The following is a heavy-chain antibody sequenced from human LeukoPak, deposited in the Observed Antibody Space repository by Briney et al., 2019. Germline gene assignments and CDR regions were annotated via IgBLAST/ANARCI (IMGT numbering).Heavy chain of an antibody. Sequence: SVKVSCKASGYTFTSYAINWVRQAPGQGLEWMGGIIPLFRTANYAQNFQGRVTITADGSTRTAYMELSSLRSEDTAVYYCARIMEYCSSTSCYYGMDVWGQGTTVTVSS. V-gene: IGHV1-69*13. CDR2: IIPLFRTA. J-gene: IGHJ6*02. D-gene: IGHD2-2*01. CDR3: ARIMEYCSSTSCYYGMDV. CDR1: GYTFTSYA.